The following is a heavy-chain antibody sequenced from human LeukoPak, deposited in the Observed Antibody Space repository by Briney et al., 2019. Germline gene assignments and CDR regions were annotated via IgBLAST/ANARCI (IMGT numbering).Heavy chain of an antibody. CDR2: INPNSGGT. CDR1: GYTFTGYY. Sequence: GASVKVSCKASGYTFTGYYMHWVRQAPGQGLEWMGWINPNSGGTNYAQKFQGRVTMTRDTSISTAYMELSRLRSDDTAVYYCATRQGQSETGYYYYYGMDVWGQGTTVTVSS. CDR3: ATRQGQSETGYYYYYGMDV. D-gene: IGHD1-1*01. V-gene: IGHV1-2*02. J-gene: IGHJ6*02.